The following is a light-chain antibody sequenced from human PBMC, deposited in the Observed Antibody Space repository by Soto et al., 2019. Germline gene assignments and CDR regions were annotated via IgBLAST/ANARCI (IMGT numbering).Light chain of an antibody. CDR1: RSDVGGYNF. Sequence: QSALTQPASVSGSPGQSISISCTGSRSDVGGYNFVSWYQLFPGKAPKLIIYEADKRPSGVSSRFSGSKSGFTASLTISGLQAEDEADYFCSSYAGDSALIFGGGTKLTVL. J-gene: IGLJ2*01. CDR2: EAD. V-gene: IGLV2-23*01. CDR3: SSYAGDSALI.